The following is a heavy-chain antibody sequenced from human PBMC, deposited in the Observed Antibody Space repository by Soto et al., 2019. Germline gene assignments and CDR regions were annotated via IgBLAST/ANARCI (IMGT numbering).Heavy chain of an antibody. V-gene: IGHV3-23*01. CDR3: AKARCSTTNCYVPDY. CDR1: GFTFSTYT. Sequence: PGGSLSLSCAASGFTFSTYTMSWVRRAPGKGLEWVSAISGSGASPSYADSVQGRFTISRDNPKRTLYLQMNNLRAEDTAVYYCAKARCSTTNCYVPDYWGQGTLVTVS. CDR2: ISGSGASP. J-gene: IGHJ4*02. D-gene: IGHD2-2*01.